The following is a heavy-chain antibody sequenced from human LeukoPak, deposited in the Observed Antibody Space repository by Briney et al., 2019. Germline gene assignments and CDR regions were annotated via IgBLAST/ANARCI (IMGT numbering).Heavy chain of an antibody. D-gene: IGHD2-21*01. CDR2: IYPGDSDT. CDR3: ARHGIVAYSYYYMDV. CDR1: GYNFTIYW. Sequence: GESLKISCKGSGYNFTIYWIGWVRQMPGKGLEWMGIIYPGDSDTRYSPSFQGQVTISADKSISTAYLQWSSLKASDTAMYYCARHGIVAYSYYYMDVWGKGTTVTVSS. V-gene: IGHV5-51*01. J-gene: IGHJ6*03.